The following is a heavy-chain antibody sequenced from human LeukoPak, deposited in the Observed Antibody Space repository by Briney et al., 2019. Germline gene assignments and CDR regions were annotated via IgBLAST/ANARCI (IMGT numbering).Heavy chain of an antibody. Sequence: GESLKISCKGSGYRFTSYWIGWVRQMPGKGLEWMGIIYPGDSDTRYSPSFQGQVTISADKSISTAYLQWSSLKASDTALYYCARQAGISSSWYFFDYWGQGTLVTVSS. CDR2: IYPGDSDT. CDR1: GYRFTSYW. CDR3: ARQAGISSSWYFFDY. J-gene: IGHJ4*02. V-gene: IGHV5-51*01. D-gene: IGHD6-13*01.